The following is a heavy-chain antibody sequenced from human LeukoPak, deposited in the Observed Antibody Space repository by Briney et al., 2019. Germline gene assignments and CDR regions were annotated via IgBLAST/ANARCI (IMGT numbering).Heavy chain of an antibody. J-gene: IGHJ4*02. CDR3: ARGSGWLQLKAVDY. CDR2: INHSGST. V-gene: IGHV4-34*01. D-gene: IGHD5-24*01. Sequence: SETLSLTCAVYGGSFSGYYWSWILQPPGKGLEWIGEINHSGSTNYNPSLKSRVTISVDTSKNQFSLKLSSVTAADTAVYYCARGSGWLQLKAVDYWGQGTLVTVSS. CDR1: GGSFSGYY.